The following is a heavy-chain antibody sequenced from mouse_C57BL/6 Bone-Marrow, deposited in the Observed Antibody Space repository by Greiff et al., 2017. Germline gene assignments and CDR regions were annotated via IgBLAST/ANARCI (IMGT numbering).Heavy chain of an antibody. CDR3: ARKGSSGYVNYFDY. J-gene: IGHJ2*01. V-gene: IGHV1-18*01. CDR1: GYTFTDYY. Sequence: VQLQQSGPELVKPGASVKIPCKASGYTFTDYYMAWVKQSHGKSLEWIGDINPNNGGTIYNQKFKGKATLTVDKSSSTAYMELRSLTSEDTAVYDCARKGSSGYVNYFDYWGQGTTLTVSS. D-gene: IGHD3-2*02. CDR2: INPNNGGT.